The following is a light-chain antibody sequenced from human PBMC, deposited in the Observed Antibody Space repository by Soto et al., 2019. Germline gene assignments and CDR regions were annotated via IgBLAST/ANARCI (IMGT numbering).Light chain of an antibody. V-gene: IGLV4-69*01. CDR1: SGHSSYA. CDR2: LNSDGSH. Sequence: QPVLTQSTSDSASLGASVKLTCNLSSGHSSYAIAWHQQQPEKGPRYLMKLNSDGSHSKGDGIPDRFSGSSSGAERYLTISSLQSEDEADYYCQTWGTGIQVFGGGTKLTVL. J-gene: IGLJ2*01. CDR3: QTWGTGIQV.